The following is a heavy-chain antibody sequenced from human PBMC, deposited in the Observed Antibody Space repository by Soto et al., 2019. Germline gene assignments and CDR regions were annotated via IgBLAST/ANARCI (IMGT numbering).Heavy chain of an antibody. CDR1: GGSITSYN. CDR2: VYYSGTT. CDR3: GRQSKALDF. J-gene: IGHJ4*02. V-gene: IGHV4-59*01. Sequence: ETPALTCTASGGSITSYNRHWIRQPPRKGLEWIGYVYYSGTTNYNPSLNSRVTISVDTSKNKYSLRLSSVTTADTHVYYCGRQSKALDFWGQG. D-gene: IGHD3-3*02.